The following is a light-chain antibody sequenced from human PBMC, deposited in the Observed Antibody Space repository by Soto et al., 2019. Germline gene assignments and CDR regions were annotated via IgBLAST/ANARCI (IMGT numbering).Light chain of an antibody. CDR1: SRDVGASDY. Sequence: QSALTQPPSASGSPGQSVAISCTGTSRDVGASDYVSWYQQHSGKAPKLLLYEVNKRPPGVPDRFSGSKSGNTASLTVSALQADDEADYYCLSHSGSSNVLGTGTKVTVL. J-gene: IGLJ1*01. CDR3: LSHSGSSNV. CDR2: EVN. V-gene: IGLV2-8*01.